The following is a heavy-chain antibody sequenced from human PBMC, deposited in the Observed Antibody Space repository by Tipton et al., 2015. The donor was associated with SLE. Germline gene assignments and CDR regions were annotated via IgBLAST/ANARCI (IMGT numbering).Heavy chain of an antibody. CDR1: GGSISSSSYY. CDR2: IYYSGST. D-gene: IGHD3-10*02. V-gene: IGHV4-39*01. CDR3: ASGVRGSFDY. J-gene: IGHJ4*02. Sequence: TLSLTCTVSGGSISSSSYYWGWIRQPPGKGLEWIGSIYYSGSTYYNPSLKSRVTISVDTSKNQFSLKLSSVTAADTAVYYCASGVRGSFDYWGQGTLVTVSS.